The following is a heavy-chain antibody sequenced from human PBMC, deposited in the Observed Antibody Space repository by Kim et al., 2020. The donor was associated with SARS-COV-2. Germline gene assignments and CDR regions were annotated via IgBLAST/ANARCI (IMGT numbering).Heavy chain of an antibody. CDR2: IYYSGST. J-gene: IGHJ4*02. CDR3: ARLISSSWTYFDY. Sequence: SETLSLTCTVSGGSISSSSYYWGWIRQPPGKGLEWIGSIYYSGSTYYNPSLKSRVTISVDTSKNQFSLKLSSVTAADTAVYYCARLISSSWTYFDYWGQG. V-gene: IGHV4-39*01. D-gene: IGHD6-13*01. CDR1: GGSISSSSYY.